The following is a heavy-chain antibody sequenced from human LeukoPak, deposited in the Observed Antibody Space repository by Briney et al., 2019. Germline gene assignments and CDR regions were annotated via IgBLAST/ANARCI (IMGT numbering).Heavy chain of an antibody. Sequence: GGSLRLSCVASGFAFSSYWMHWVPQAPGKGLVWASRINRDGSSTGYADSVKGRFAISRDNAKNTLYLQMNSLRAEDTAVYYCARDNWAGYSSSWYPDAFDIWGQGTMVTVSS. V-gene: IGHV3-74*01. CDR2: INRDGSST. J-gene: IGHJ3*02. CDR1: GFAFSSYW. CDR3: ARDNWAGYSSSWYPDAFDI. D-gene: IGHD6-13*01.